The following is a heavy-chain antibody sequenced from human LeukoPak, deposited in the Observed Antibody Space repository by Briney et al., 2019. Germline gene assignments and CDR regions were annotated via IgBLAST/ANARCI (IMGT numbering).Heavy chain of an antibody. D-gene: IGHD4-17*01. J-gene: IGHJ4*02. CDR3: ARVRVDGDPFDYRGPYFDY. V-gene: IGHV4-39*01. Sequence: PSETLSLTCTVSGDSISSSSYYWGWIRQPPGKGLEWIGSIYYSGSTYYNPSLKSRVTISVDTSKNQFSLKLSSVTAADTAVYYCARVRVDGDPFDYRGPYFDYWGQGTLVTVSS. CDR2: IYYSGST. CDR1: GDSISSSSYY.